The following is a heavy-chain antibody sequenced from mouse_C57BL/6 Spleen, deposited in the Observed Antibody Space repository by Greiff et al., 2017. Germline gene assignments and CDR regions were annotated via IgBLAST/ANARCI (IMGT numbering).Heavy chain of an antibody. D-gene: IGHD1-1*01. Sequence: VQLQQPGAELVRPGSSVKLSCKASGYTFTSYWMHWVKQRPIQGLEWIGNIDPSDSETHYNQKFKDKATLTVDKSSSTAYMQHSSLTSEDAAVYYCARIYYYGSSSFDYWGQGTTLTVSS. CDR2: IDPSDSET. CDR3: ARIYYYGSSSFDY. CDR1: GYTFTSYW. J-gene: IGHJ2*01. V-gene: IGHV1-52*01.